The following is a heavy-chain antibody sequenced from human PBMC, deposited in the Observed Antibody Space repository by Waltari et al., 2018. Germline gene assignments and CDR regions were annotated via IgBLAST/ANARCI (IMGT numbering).Heavy chain of an antibody. CDR3: AKDSGGIAAAGPSRKYNWFDP. V-gene: IGHV3-23*01. CDR2: ISGSGGST. D-gene: IGHD6-13*01. Sequence: EVQLLESGGGLVQPGGSLRLSCAASGFTFSSYAMSWVRQAPGKGLEWVSAISGSGGSTYCADAVKGRFTISRDNSKNTLYLQMNSLRAEDTAVYYCAKDSGGIAAAGPSRKYNWFDPWGQGTLVTVSS. J-gene: IGHJ5*02. CDR1: GFTFSSYA.